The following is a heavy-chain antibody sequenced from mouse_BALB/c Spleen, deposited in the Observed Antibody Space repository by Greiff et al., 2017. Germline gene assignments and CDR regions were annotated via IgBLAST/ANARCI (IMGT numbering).Heavy chain of an antibody. Sequence: QVQLKQSGAELVRPGSSVKISCKASGYAFSSYWMNWVKQRPGQGLEWIGQIYPGDGDTNYNGKFKGKATLTADKSSSTAYMQLSSLTSEDSAVYFCARFPNWDGLDYWGQGTTLTVSS. CDR2: IYPGDGDT. V-gene: IGHV1-80*01. D-gene: IGHD4-1*02. J-gene: IGHJ2*01. CDR3: ARFPNWDGLDY. CDR1: GYAFSSYW.